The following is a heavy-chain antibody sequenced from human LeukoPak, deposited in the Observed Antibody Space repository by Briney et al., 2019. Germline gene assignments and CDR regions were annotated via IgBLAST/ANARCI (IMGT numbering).Heavy chain of an antibody. CDR2: IRYDDSAK. V-gene: IGHV3-30*02. J-gene: IGHJ4*02. D-gene: IGHD3-16*01. Sequence: GGSLRLSCAAPGLTFSSFGMHWVRQAPGKGLEWVAFIRYDDSAKYYADSVKGRFTISRDNSKNTLYLQMNSLRAEDTAVYYCPKGGYYFDYWGQGSLVTVSS. CDR3: PKGGYYFDY. CDR1: GLTFSSFG.